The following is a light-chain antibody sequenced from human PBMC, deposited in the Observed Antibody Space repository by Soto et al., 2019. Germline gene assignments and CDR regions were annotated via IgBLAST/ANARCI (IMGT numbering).Light chain of an antibody. CDR2: DAS. J-gene: IGKJ1*01. Sequence: EIVLTQSPATLSLSPGEGATLSCRASQSVSSYLAWFQQKPGQAPRLLIYDASNRATGIPARFSGSGSGTDFTLTISSLEPEDFAVYYCQQRSNWPVTFSQGTKVDIK. V-gene: IGKV3-11*01. CDR1: QSVSSY. CDR3: QQRSNWPVT.